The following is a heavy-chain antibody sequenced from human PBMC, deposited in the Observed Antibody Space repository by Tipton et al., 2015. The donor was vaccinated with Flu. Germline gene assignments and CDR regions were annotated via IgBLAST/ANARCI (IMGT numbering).Heavy chain of an antibody. CDR2: IYNSEYT. CDR1: GAFFSSYY. D-gene: IGHD2-2*01. J-gene: IGHJ4*02. Sequence: LRLSCTVSGAFFSSYYWNWIRQPPGKGLEWIGYIYNSEYTKYNPSLKSRVTISMDTSKKQFSLQLRSVTAADTAVYYCARDPSLGMPDYFDSWGQGTLVTASS. V-gene: IGHV4-59*12. CDR3: ARDPSLGMPDYFDS.